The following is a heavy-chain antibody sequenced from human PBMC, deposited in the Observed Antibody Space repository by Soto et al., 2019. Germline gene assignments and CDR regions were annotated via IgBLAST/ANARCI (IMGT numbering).Heavy chain of an antibody. V-gene: IGHV4-4*02. Sequence: QVQLQESGPGLVKPSGTLSLTCAVSGGSISSTNWWSWVRQSPGKGLEWIGEIYHDGSTNYNPSLKSRLTISLDKSNNPFSLKLTSVTAADTAVYYWARKAFFDLRFDPWGQGTLVTVSS. CDR2: IYHDGST. D-gene: IGHD3-3*02. CDR3: ARKAFFDLRFDP. J-gene: IGHJ5*02. CDR1: GGSISSTNW.